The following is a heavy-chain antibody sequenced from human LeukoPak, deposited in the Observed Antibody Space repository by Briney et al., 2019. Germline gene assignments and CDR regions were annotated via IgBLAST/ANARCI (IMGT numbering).Heavy chain of an antibody. CDR2: IYYSGST. CDR1: GGSISSYY. CDR3: ARDLGSWLEREDYDYYGMDV. J-gene: IGHJ6*02. V-gene: IGHV4-59*01. Sequence: PSETLSLTCTVSGGSISSYYWSWIRQPPGKGLEWIGYIYYSGSTNYNPSLKSRVTISVDTSKNQFSLKLSSVTAADTAVYYCARDLGSWLEREDYDYYGMDVWGQGTTVTVSS. D-gene: IGHD6-19*01.